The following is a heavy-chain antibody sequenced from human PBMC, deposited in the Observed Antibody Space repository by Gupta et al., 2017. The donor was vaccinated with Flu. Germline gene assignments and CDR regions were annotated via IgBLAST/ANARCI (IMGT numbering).Heavy chain of an antibody. J-gene: IGHJ6*02. D-gene: IGHD3-3*01. V-gene: IGHV3-33*05. CDR3: AREIRVVTHGMDV. CDR1: GFTFSNYG. Sequence: QVQLVESGGGVVQPGRSLRISCEVSGFTFSNYGLYWVRRAPGKGLEWVAVILYDGGDKYYADSVKGRFTISRDNSMDTLYLQMNSLRAEDSAVYYCAREIRVVTHGMDVWGQGTTVTVSS. CDR2: ILYDGGDK.